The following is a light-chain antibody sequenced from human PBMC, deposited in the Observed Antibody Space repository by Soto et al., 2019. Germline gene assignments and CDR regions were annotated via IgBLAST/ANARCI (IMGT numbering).Light chain of an antibody. CDR3: SSYTSSNTYV. CDR2: DVS. J-gene: IGLJ1*01. CDR1: SSDVGAYNY. Sequence: QSVLTQPASVSGSPGQSITISCTGTSSDVGAYNYVSWYQQHPGKAPKLMIYDVSNRPSGVSNRCSGSKSGNTASLTISGLQAEEEADYYCSSYTSSNTYVFGTGTKVTVL. V-gene: IGLV2-14*03.